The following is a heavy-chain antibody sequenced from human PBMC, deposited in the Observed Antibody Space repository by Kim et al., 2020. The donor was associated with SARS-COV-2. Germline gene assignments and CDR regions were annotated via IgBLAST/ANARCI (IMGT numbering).Heavy chain of an antibody. CDR3: ARDIDVGATIAGGWFDP. J-gene: IGHJ5*02. CDR2: IYYSGST. D-gene: IGHD5-12*01. V-gene: IGHV4-39*07. Sequence: SETLSLICTVSGGSISSSSYYWGWIRQPPGKGLEWIGSIYYSGSTYYNPSLKSRVTISVDTSKNQFSLKLSSVTAADTAVYYCARDIDVGATIAGGWFDPWGQGTLVTVSS. CDR1: GGSISSSSYY.